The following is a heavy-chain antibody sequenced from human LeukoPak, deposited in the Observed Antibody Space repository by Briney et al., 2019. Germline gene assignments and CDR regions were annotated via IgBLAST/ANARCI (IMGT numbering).Heavy chain of an antibody. CDR3: AKPRGSGVDY. D-gene: IGHD1-26*01. CDR1: GFVFEDYD. V-gene: IGHV3-30*02. Sequence: GGSLILSFGSSGFVFEDYDMHWVRQAPGKGLELVAFIRSDGYHRYYTDSVKGRFIITRDNFKNTLYLPMNSLRLEDMAVYYCAKPRGSGVDYWGRGTRVTVSS. CDR2: IRSDGYHR. J-gene: IGHJ4*02.